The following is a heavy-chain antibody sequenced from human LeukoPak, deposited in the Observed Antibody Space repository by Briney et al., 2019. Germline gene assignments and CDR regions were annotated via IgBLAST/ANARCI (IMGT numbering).Heavy chain of an antibody. V-gene: IGHV1-46*01. CDR3: ARAPRGIYTGFDP. J-gene: IGHJ5*02. CDR2: INPSGVST. D-gene: IGHD2-2*02. Sequence: ASVKVSCKASGYTFTSYYMHWVRQAPGQVLEWMGIINPSGVSTSYAKKFQGRVTMSRDISMSTVYMELSSLRSEDTAVNYCARAPRGIYTGFDPWGQGTLVTVSS. CDR1: GYTFTSYY.